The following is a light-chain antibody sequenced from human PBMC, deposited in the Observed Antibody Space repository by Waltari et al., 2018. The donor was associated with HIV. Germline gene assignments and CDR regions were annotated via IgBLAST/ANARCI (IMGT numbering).Light chain of an antibody. V-gene: IGLV2-23*02. CDR2: DVS. Sequence: QSALTPPASVSGSPGQSITISCTGTSSDVGGYNYVSWYQQHPGKAPKLMIYDVSKRPSGVSNRFSGSKSGNTASLTISGLQAEDEADYYCCSYAGSNTFNYVFGTGTKVTVL. CDR1: SSDVGGYNY. J-gene: IGLJ1*01. CDR3: CSYAGSNTFNYV.